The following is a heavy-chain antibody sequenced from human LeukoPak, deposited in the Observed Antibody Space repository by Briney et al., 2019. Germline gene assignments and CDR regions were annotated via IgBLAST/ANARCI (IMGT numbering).Heavy chain of an antibody. J-gene: IGHJ4*02. CDR2: ISGSGAST. CDR1: GFTFSTNA. Sequence: GGSLRLSCLTSGFTFSTNAMSWVRQAPGKGLEWISGISGSGASTYYADSVTGRFTISRDNSRNTLYLQMNSLRGDDTAVYYCAKDVGKWESLHFFDYWGRGTLVTVSS. CDR3: AKDVGKWESLHFFDY. V-gene: IGHV3-23*01. D-gene: IGHD1-26*01.